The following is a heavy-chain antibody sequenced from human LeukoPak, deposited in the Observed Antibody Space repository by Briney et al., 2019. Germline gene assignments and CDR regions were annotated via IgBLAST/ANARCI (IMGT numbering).Heavy chain of an antibody. D-gene: IGHD3-16*01. Sequence: ASETLSLTCAVSGVSISRGGYSWSWIRETPGKGLEWIVYIYHSGSTYYNPSLKSRVTISVDRSKNQFSLKLSSVTAADTAVYYCARVSERLGLGVDYWGQGTLVTVSS. CDR3: ARVSERLGLGVDY. CDR2: IYHSGST. CDR1: GVSISRGGYS. V-gene: IGHV4-30-2*01. J-gene: IGHJ4*02.